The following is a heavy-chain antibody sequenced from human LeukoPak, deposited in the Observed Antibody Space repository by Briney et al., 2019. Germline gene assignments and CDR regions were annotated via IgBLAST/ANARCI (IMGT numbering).Heavy chain of an antibody. Sequence: ASVKVSCKASGGTFGTYSIIWVRQAPGQGLEWMGIINPSGGSTSYAQKFQGRVTMTRDTSTSTVYMELGSLRSEDTAVYYCATPHQDIVVVPAAHLVWGQGTLVTVSS. CDR3: ATPHQDIVVVPAAHLV. J-gene: IGHJ4*02. CDR2: INPSGGST. CDR1: GGTFGTYS. V-gene: IGHV1-46*01. D-gene: IGHD2-2*01.